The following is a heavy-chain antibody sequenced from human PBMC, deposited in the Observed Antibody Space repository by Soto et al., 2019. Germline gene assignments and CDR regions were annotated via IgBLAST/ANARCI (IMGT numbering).Heavy chain of an antibody. Sequence: GGSLRLSCAASGFTFSSYSMNWVRQAPGKGLEWVSSISSSSYIYYADSVKGRFTISRDNAKNSLYLQMNSLRAEDTAVYYCARELVPYYYYGMDVWGQGTMVTVSS. V-gene: IGHV3-21*01. CDR2: ISSSSYI. J-gene: IGHJ6*02. CDR3: ARELVPYYYYGMDV. CDR1: GFTFSSYS. D-gene: IGHD3-3*02.